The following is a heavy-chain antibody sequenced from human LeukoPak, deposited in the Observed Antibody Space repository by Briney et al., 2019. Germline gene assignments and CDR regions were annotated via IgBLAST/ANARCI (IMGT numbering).Heavy chain of an antibody. CDR1: GYSFTSYG. CDR3: ASVVVVAAGGDAFDI. J-gene: IGHJ3*02. CDR2: IGPYNDNT. D-gene: IGHD2-15*01. V-gene: IGHV1-18*01. Sequence: ASVKVSCKASGYSFTSYGISWVRQAPGQGLEWVGWIGPYNDNTKYAQKLQGRVTMTTDTSTSTAYMDLRSLRSDDTAVYYCASVVVVAAGGDAFDIWGQGTMVIVPS.